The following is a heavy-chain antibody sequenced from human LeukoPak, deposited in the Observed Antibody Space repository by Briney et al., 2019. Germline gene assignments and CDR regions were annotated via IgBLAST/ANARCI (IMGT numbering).Heavy chain of an antibody. CDR2: IYYSGST. Sequence: SETLSLTCAVYGGSFSGYYWSWIRQPPGKGLEWIGYIYYSGSTNYNPSLKSRVTISVDTSKNQFSLKLSSVTAADTAVYYCARDNDYGYFFDYWGQGTLVTVSS. CDR3: ARDNDYGYFFDY. D-gene: IGHD4-17*01. V-gene: IGHV4-59*01. J-gene: IGHJ4*02. CDR1: GGSFSGYY.